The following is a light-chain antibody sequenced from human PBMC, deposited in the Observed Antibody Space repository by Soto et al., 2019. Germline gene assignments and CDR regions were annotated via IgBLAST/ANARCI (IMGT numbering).Light chain of an antibody. J-gene: IGLJ2*01. CDR3: SSYTTSNTLL. CDR2: DVS. CDR1: SGDIGGYNY. V-gene: IGLV2-14*01. Sequence: QSALTQPASVSGSPGQSITISCTGTSGDIGGYNYVSWYQQHSGKTPKLMIYDVSDRPSGVSNRDSGSKSGNTASLAISGLRAEDGAEYYCSSYTTSNTLLFGGGTKLTVL.